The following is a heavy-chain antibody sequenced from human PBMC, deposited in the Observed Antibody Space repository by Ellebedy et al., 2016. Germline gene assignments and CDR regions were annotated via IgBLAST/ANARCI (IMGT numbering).Heavy chain of an antibody. CDR2: ISGSGGST. V-gene: IGHV3-23*01. J-gene: IGHJ4*02. Sequence: GESLKISXAASGFTFSSYAMSWVRQAPGKGLEWVSAISGSGGSTYYADSVKGRFTISRDNSKNTLYLQMNSLRAEDTAVYYCAKDSGSFDYWGQGTLVTVSS. CDR3: AKDSGSFDY. D-gene: IGHD1-26*01. CDR1: GFTFSSYA.